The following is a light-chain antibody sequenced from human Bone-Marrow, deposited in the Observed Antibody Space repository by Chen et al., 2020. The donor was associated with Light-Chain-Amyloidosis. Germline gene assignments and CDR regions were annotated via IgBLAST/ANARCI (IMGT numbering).Light chain of an antibody. CDR3: AAWDDSLDGFYV. CDR2: SHT. V-gene: IGLV1-44*01. CDR1: SSNIGSNS. Sequence: QSVLTQPPSASGTPGQRVTISCSGSSSNIGSNSVNWYQHLPGTAPKLLIYSHTLRPSGVPDRLSGSLSGTSASLAISGLQSEDEGDYYCAAWDDSLDGFYVFGTGTKVTVL. J-gene: IGLJ1*01.